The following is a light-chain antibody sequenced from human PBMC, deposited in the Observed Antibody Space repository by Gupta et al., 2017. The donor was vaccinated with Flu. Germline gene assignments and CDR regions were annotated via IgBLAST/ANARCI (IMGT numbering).Light chain of an antibody. J-gene: IGLJ2*01. Sequence: QSALTHPASVSGSPGPPITLSCPGTSSDVGGYNYVSWYQQPPGKPPKLMIYEVSNRPSGVSNRFSGSTSGNTASLTISGLQAEDEADYYCSSYTSSSTVFGGGTKLTVL. V-gene: IGLV2-14*01. CDR2: EVS. CDR3: SSYTSSSTV. CDR1: SSDVGGYNY.